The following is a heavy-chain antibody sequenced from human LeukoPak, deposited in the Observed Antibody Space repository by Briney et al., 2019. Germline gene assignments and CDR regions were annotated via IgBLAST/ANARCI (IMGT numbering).Heavy chain of an antibody. CDR3: ARDRDYGDYYYYYMDV. Sequence: SVKLSCKSSGATFSSYAISWVRQAPGQGLGWMGGIIPIFGTANYAQKFQGRVTITADESTSTAYMELSSLRSEDTAVYYCARDRDYGDYYYYYMDVWGKGTTVTVSS. D-gene: IGHD4-17*01. CDR2: IIPIFGTA. V-gene: IGHV1-69*01. J-gene: IGHJ6*03. CDR1: GATFSSYA.